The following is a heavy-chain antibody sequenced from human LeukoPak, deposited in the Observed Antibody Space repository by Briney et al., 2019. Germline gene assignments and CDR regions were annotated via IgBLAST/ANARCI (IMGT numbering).Heavy chain of an antibody. CDR2: TYSGGST. CDR1: GFTVSSNY. CDR3: ARRSDYGDYGYYFDY. D-gene: IGHD4-17*01. J-gene: IGHJ4*02. Sequence: GGSLRLSCAASGFTVSSNYMSWVRQAPGKGLEWVSVTYSGGSTYYADSVKGRFTISRDNSKNTLYLQMNSLRAEDTAVYYCARRSDYGDYGYYFDYRGQGTLVTVSS. V-gene: IGHV3-53*01.